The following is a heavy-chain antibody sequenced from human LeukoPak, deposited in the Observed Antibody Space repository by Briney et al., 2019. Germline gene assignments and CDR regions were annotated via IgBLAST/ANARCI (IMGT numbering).Heavy chain of an antibody. V-gene: IGHV3-13*01. Sequence: PGGSLRLSCTASGFTLRNYDMHWVRQTTEKGLEWVSGIGTEDDTFYPDSVKGRFTISRENAKNSFYLQMNSLRAGDTAVYYCARGRFVLVPSLERWYFDLWGRGTLATVSS. CDR1: GFTLRNYD. D-gene: IGHD2-8*02. CDR2: IGTEDDT. CDR3: ARGRFVLVPSLERWYFDL. J-gene: IGHJ2*01.